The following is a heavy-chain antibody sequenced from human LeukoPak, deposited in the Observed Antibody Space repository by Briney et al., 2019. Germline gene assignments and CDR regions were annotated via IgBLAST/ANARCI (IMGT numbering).Heavy chain of an antibody. CDR2: IYYSGST. D-gene: IGHD3-22*01. Sequence: PSQTLSLTCTVSGGSISSGDYYWSWIRQPPGKGLEWIGYIYYSGSTYYNPSLKSRVTISVDTSKNQFSLKLSSVTAADTAVYYCARVHDYYDSSGYYSAGSPDAFDIWGQGTMVTVSS. V-gene: IGHV4-30-4*01. J-gene: IGHJ3*02. CDR3: ARVHDYYDSSGYYSAGSPDAFDI. CDR1: GGSISSGDYY.